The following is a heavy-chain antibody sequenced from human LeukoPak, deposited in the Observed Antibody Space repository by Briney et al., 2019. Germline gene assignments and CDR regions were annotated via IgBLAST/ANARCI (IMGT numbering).Heavy chain of an antibody. J-gene: IGHJ4*02. Sequence: ASVKVSCKASGYTFSDYYIHWVRQAPGQGLEWMGWISAYNGNTNCAQKLQGRVTMTTDTSTSTAYMELRSLRSDDTAVYYCARDGYSSSFRGTFDYWGQGTLVTVSS. V-gene: IGHV1-18*04. CDR2: ISAYNGNT. CDR1: GYTFSDYY. CDR3: ARDGYSSSFRGTFDY. D-gene: IGHD6-13*01.